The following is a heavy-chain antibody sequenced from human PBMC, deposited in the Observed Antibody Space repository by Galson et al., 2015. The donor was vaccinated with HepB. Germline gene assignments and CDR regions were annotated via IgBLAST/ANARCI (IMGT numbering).Heavy chain of an antibody. V-gene: IGHV4-59*01. Sequence: ETLSLTCTVSGGSFSSYYWNWIRQPPGKGLEWIGFMHDSGSTNYNPSLKSRVTISVDTSKSQFSLKLNSVTAADTAVYYCVGIADDFHKWFDPWGQGTLVTVSS. CDR1: GGSFSSYY. CDR3: VGIADDFHKWFDP. J-gene: IGHJ5*02. D-gene: IGHD3-3*01. CDR2: MHDSGST.